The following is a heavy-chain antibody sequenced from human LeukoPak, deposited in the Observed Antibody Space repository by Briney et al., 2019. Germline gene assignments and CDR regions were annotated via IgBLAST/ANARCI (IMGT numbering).Heavy chain of an antibody. CDR1: GGSFSGYY. Sequence: SETLSLTCAVYGGSFSGYYWSWIRQPPGKGLEWIGEINHSGSTYYNPSLKSRVTISVDTSKNQFSLKLSSVTAADTAVYYCARGPPPIAAAFDYWGQGTLVTVSS. D-gene: IGHD6-13*01. V-gene: IGHV4-34*01. CDR2: INHSGST. J-gene: IGHJ4*02. CDR3: ARGPPPIAAAFDY.